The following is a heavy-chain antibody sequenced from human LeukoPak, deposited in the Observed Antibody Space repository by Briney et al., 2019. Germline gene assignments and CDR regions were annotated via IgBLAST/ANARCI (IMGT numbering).Heavy chain of an antibody. CDR1: GFTFSSYA. J-gene: IGHJ5*01. Sequence: GRSLRLSCAASGFTFSSYAMHWVRQAPGKGLEWVAVISYDGSNKYYADSVKGRFTISRDNSKNTLYLQKNSLRAEDSAVYYCARDGSGYSYGPNWFDSWGQGTLVTVSS. D-gene: IGHD5-18*01. CDR2: ISYDGSNK. V-gene: IGHV3-30-3*01. CDR3: ARDGSGYSYGPNWFDS.